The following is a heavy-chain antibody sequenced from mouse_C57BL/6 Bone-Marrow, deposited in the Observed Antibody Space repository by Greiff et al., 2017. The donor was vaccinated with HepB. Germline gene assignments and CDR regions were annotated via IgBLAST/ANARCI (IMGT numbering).Heavy chain of an antibody. J-gene: IGHJ1*03. Sequence: EVKLMESGGGLVKPGGSLKLSCAASGFTFSSYAMSWVRQTPEKRLEWVATISDGGSYTYYPDNVKGRFTISRDNAKNNLYLQMSHLKSEDTAMYYCARAPSTVVAHWYFDVWGTGTTVTVSS. CDR1: GFTFSSYA. V-gene: IGHV5-4*03. CDR3: ARAPSTVVAHWYFDV. D-gene: IGHD1-1*01. CDR2: ISDGGSYT.